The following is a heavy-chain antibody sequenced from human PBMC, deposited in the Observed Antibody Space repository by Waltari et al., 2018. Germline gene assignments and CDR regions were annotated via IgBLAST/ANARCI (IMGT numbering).Heavy chain of an antibody. CDR3: ARDRDFWSGYSPYYYYGMDV. D-gene: IGHD3-3*01. CDR2: IYTSGST. CDR1: GGSISSGSYY. Sequence: QVQLQESGPGLVKPSQTLSLTCTVSGGSISSGSYYWSWIRQPAGKGLEWIGYIYTSGSTNYNPSLKSRVTISVDTSKNQFSLKLSSVTAADTAVYYCARDRDFWSGYSPYYYYGMDVWGQGTTVTVSS. J-gene: IGHJ6*02. V-gene: IGHV4-61*09.